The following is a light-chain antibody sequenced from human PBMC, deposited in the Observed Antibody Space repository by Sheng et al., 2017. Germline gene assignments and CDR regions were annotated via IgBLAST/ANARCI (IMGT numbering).Light chain of an antibody. J-gene: IGKJ4*01. CDR2: DAS. Sequence: IRMTQSPSSFSASTGDRVTITCRASQGISTSLAWYQLKPGKAPKLLIYDASNLETGVPSRFSGSGSGTDFTFTISSLQPEDIATYYCQQYDNLPFTFGGGTKVEIK. V-gene: IGKV1-33*01. CDR3: QQYDNLPFT. CDR1: QGISTS.